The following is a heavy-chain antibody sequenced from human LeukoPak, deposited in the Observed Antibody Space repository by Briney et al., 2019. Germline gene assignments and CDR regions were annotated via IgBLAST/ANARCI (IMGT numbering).Heavy chain of an antibody. CDR1: GGSISSYY. CDR2: IYYSGST. Sequence: PSETLSLTCTVSGGSISSYYWSWIRQPPGKGLEWIGYIYYSGSTNYNPSLKSRVTISVDTSKNQFSLKLGSVTAADTAVYYCARTRPGRLQRWLYYFDYWGQGTLVTVSS. V-gene: IGHV4-59*01. CDR3: ARTRPGRLQRWLYYFDY. D-gene: IGHD5-12*01. J-gene: IGHJ4*02.